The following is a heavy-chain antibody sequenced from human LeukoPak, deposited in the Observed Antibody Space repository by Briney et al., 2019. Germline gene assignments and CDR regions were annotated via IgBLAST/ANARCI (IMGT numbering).Heavy chain of an antibody. D-gene: IGHD3-3*01. CDR1: GGSTSSGSYY. V-gene: IGHV4-61*02. J-gene: IGHJ6*02. CDR2: IYTSGST. CDR3: ARENDFWSGYFYGMDV. Sequence: SETLSLTCTVSGGSTSSGSYYWSWIRQPAGKGLEWIGRIYTSGSTNYNPSLKSRVTISVDTSKNQFSLKLSSVTAADTAVYYCARENDFWSGYFYGMDVWGQGTTVTVSS.